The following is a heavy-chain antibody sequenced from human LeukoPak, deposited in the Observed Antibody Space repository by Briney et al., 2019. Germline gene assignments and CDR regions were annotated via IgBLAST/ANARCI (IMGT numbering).Heavy chain of an antibody. D-gene: IGHD6-25*01. CDR3: ARLSPAADY. CDR1: GGSISSGGYY. J-gene: IGHJ4*02. V-gene: IGHV4-39*01. CDR2: IYDSGST. Sequence: PSETLSLTCTVFGGSISSGGYYWGWIRQPPGKGLEWIGSIYDSGSTYYNPSLKSRVSIFADTSKDQFSLKLSFVTAADTAVYYCARLSPAADYWGQGTLVTVSS.